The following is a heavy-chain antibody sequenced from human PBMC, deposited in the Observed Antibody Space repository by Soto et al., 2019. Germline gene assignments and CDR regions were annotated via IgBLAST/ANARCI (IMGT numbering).Heavy chain of an antibody. J-gene: IGHJ4*02. V-gene: IGHV3-21*02. D-gene: IGHD3-22*01. CDR1: GFTFSNYN. Sequence: EVQLVESGGGLVKPGGSLRLSCAASGFTFSNYNMNWVRQAPGKGLEWVSSISSSSTFKNYADSVKGRFTISRDNDKNSVYRHMSSLGAEDTAVYYCARDPPLSMIVVVGVDDFWGQGTLVTVSS. CDR3: ARDPPLSMIVVVGVDDF. CDR2: ISSSSTFK.